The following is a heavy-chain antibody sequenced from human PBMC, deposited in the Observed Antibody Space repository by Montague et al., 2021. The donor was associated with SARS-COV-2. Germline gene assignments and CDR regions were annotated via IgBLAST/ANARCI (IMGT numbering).Heavy chain of an antibody. CDR3: ANKGAYDVPIDY. CDR1: GGSVSSGSFH. V-gene: IGHV4-61*01. D-gene: IGHD3-3*01. Sequence: SETRSLTCTVPGGSVSSGSFHWSWIRQPPGKGLEYIGYISSSGSANYNPPFKSRVAISLDTSENQLSLRLSSVTAADTAVYYCANKGAYDVPIDYWGLGTLVTVSS. CDR2: ISSSGSA. J-gene: IGHJ4*02.